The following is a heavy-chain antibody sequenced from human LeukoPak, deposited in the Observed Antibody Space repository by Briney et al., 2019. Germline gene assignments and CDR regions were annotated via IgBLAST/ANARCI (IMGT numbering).Heavy chain of an antibody. J-gene: IGHJ4*02. CDR3: ARDPGGEWLRFDY. V-gene: IGHV3-66*01. CDR2: IYSGGST. CDR1: GFTVSSNY. Sequence: PGGSLRLSCAASGFTVSSNYMSWVRQAPGKGLEWVSVIYSGGSTYYADSVKGRSTISRDNSKNTLYLQMNSLRAEDTAVYYCARDPGGEWLRFDYWGQGTLVTVSS. D-gene: IGHD5-12*01.